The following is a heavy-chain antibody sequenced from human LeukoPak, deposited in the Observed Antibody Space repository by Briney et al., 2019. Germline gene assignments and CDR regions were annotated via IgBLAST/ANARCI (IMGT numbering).Heavy chain of an antibody. CDR3: AILIEGSYYYMDV. J-gene: IGHJ6*03. Sequence: GGSLRLSCAASGFIFSSYAMSWVRQAPAKGLEWVSAISGSGGSTYYADSVKGRFTISRDNSKNTLYLQMNSLRAEDTAVYYCAILIEGSYYYMDVWGKGTTVTVSS. CDR1: GFIFSSYA. V-gene: IGHV3-23*01. CDR2: ISGSGGST.